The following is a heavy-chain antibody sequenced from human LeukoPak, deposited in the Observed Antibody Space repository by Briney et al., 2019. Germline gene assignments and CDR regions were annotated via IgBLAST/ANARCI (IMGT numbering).Heavy chain of an antibody. CDR1: GYTFTSYY. V-gene: IGHV1-46*01. CDR3: ARAYYDFWSGYYPLFDY. D-gene: IGHD3-3*01. J-gene: IGHJ4*02. CDR2: INPSGGST. Sequence: GASVKVSCKASGYTFTSYYMHWVRQAPGQGLEWMGIINPSGGSTSYAQKFQGRVTMTRDMSTSTVYMELSSLRSEDTAVYYCARAYYDFWSGYYPLFDYWGQGTLVTVSS.